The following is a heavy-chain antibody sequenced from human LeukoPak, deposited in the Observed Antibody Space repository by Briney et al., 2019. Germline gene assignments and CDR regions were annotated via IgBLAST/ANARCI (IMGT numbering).Heavy chain of an antibody. V-gene: IGHV4-34*01. CDR2: INHSGST. J-gene: IGHJ4*02. CDR1: GGSFSGYY. CDR3: AGDSSSSH. Sequence: SETLSLTCAVYGGSFSGYYWSWIRQPPGKGLEWIGEINHSGSTNYNPSLKSRVTISVDTSKNQFSLKLSSVTAADTAVYYCAGDSSSSHWGQGALVTVSS. D-gene: IGHD6-6*01.